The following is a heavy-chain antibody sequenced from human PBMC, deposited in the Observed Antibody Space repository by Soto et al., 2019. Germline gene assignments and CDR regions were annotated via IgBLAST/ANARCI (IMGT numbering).Heavy chain of an antibody. CDR2: VSGSAANT. Sequence: EVQLLESGGGLAQPGGSLRLTCAASGFAFSDYAMSWVRQAPGKGLEWVSAVSGSAANTHYADSVKGRFTISRDNSTNILFLLKDSMRAADAALYYCATIRSWCCSSRGYWEGFDYWGQGTLVIVSS. J-gene: IGHJ4*02. CDR1: GFAFSDYA. D-gene: IGHD6-25*01. CDR3: ATIRSWCCSSRGYWEGFDY. V-gene: IGHV3-23*01.